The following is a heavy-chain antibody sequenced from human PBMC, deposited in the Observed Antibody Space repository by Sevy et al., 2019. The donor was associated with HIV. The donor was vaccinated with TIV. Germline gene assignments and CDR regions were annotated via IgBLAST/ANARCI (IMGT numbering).Heavy chain of an antibody. V-gene: IGHV4-4*07. CDR2: IYTSEST. Sequence: SETLSLTCTVSGGSISSYYWSWIRQPAGKGLEWIGRIYTSESTNYNPSLKSRVSMSVDTSKNQFSLKLSSVTAADTAVYYCARGAYSYGLFDFWGQGTLVTVSS. J-gene: IGHJ4*02. CDR3: ARGAYSYGLFDF. CDR1: GGSISSYY. D-gene: IGHD5-18*01.